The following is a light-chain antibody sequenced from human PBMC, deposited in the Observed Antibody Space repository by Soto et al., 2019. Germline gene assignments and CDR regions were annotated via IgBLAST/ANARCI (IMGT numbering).Light chain of an antibody. CDR3: NSFTTSSTYV. CDR2: DVT. J-gene: IGLJ1*01. Sequence: QSVLTQPPSVSGSPGQSVAISCTGTSSDVGSYNRVAWYKQPPGTAPKLIIYDVTNRPSGVPDRFSGSKSGNTASLTISGLQAEAEADYYCNSFTTSSTYVFGTGTKVTVL. V-gene: IGLV2-18*02. CDR1: SSDVGSYNR.